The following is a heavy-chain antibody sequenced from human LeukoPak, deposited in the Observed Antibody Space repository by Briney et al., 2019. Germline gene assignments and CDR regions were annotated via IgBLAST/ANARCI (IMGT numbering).Heavy chain of an antibody. CDR2: INAGKGNT. J-gene: IGHJ4*02. CDR3: ARSVLYSSIDH. V-gene: IGHV1-3*03. D-gene: IGHD2-2*02. Sequence: GASVKVSCKASGYTFTVYAIHWVRQAPGQRLEWMGWINAGKGNTKYSQEFQGRVTITRDTSASTAYMELSSLRSEDMAIYYCARSVLYSSIDHWGQGTLVTVSS. CDR1: GYTFTVYA.